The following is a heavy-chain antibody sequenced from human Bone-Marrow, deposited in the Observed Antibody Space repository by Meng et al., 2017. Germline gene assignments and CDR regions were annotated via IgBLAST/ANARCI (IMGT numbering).Heavy chain of an antibody. V-gene: IGHV4-61*01. J-gene: IGHJ5*02. CDR3: ARAWYYDFWSGYNNWFDP. CDR2: IYYSGRT. D-gene: IGHD3-3*01. Sequence: GSLRPSCTVPSGSVSSGSYYWSWIRQPPGKGLEWIGYIYYSGRTNYNPCLKSRVTISVDTSKNQFSLKLSSVTAADTAVYYCARAWYYDFWSGYNNWFDPWGQGTLVTVSS. CDR1: SGSVSSGSYY.